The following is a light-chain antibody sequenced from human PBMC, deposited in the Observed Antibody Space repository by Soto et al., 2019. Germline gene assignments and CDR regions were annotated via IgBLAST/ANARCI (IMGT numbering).Light chain of an antibody. CDR2: GAS. CDR3: QQYGSSPCT. Sequence: VLTQSPVTLSLSPGERATLSCRASQSVYGNYLAWYQQKPGQAPRLLIYGASGRNSGIPHRFSGSGSGTDFTLTSTRLEPQDFAVYYCQQYGSSPCTFGQGTKVEIK. V-gene: IGKV3-20*01. CDR1: QSVYGNY. J-gene: IGKJ2*02.